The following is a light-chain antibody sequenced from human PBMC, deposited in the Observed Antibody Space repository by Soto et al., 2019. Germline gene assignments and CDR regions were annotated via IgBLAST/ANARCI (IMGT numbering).Light chain of an antibody. CDR3: AAWADSLNGVV. J-gene: IGLJ2*01. V-gene: IGLV1-44*01. CDR2: NNN. Sequence: QSVLTQPPSASGTPGQRVTISCSGSSSNIGGNTVNWYQQLPGTAPKLLIYNNNQRPSGVPDRFSGSKSGTSASLAISGLQSEDEADYYCAAWADSLNGVVFGGGTKLTVL. CDR1: SSNIGGNT.